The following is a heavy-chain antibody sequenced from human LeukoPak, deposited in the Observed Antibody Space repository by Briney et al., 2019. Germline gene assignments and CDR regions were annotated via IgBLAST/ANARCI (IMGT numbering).Heavy chain of an antibody. CDR2: MSGSGGSA. V-gene: IGHV3-23*01. D-gene: IGHD1-26*01. CDR1: GFTFSSYG. CDR3: ARGRQNSGSYSDAFDY. J-gene: IGHJ3*01. Sequence: PGGSLRLSCAASGFTFSSYGMSWVRQAPGRGLEWVSAMSGSGGSAYYADSVKGRFTISRDNSKNTLYLQMNSLRPEDTAVYYCARGRQNSGSYSDAFDYWGQGTMVTVSS.